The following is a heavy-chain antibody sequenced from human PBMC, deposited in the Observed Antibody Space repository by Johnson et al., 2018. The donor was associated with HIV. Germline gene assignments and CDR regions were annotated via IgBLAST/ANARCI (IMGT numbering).Heavy chain of an antibody. CDR3: GKCIWGSGLIDVFDI. CDR2: TRYDGSNK. J-gene: IGHJ3*02. Sequence: QVQLVESGGGLVQPGGSLRLTCATSGFIFSKTWMHWVRQAPGKGSEWVAFTRYDGSNKYYADSVKGRFTISRDNSENMVYLQMNSLRGDDTAVYYCGKCIWGSGLIDVFDIWGQGTMVTVSS. V-gene: IGHV3-30*02. D-gene: IGHD6-25*01. CDR1: GFIFSKTW.